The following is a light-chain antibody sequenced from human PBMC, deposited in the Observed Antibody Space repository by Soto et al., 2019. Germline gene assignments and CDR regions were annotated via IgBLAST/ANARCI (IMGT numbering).Light chain of an antibody. V-gene: IGLV2-11*01. CDR3: SSYAVTYYYVA. CDR2: DVS. CDR1: SSDVGGYNF. Sequence: QSALTQPRSVSGSPGQSVTISCTGTSSDVGGYNFVSWYQQHPGKAPKLTIYDVSSRPSGVPDRFAGSKSGNTAALTVSGLQAEDDADYYCSSYAVTYYYVAFGGGTKLTVL. J-gene: IGLJ2*01.